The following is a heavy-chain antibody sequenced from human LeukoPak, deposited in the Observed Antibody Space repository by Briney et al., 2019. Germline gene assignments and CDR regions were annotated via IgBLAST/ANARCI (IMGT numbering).Heavy chain of an antibody. V-gene: IGHV3-15*01. J-gene: IGHJ3*02. Sequence: GGSLRLSCAASGFTFSNAWMSWVRQAPGKGLEWVGRIKSKTDGGTTDYAAPVKGRFTISRDDSKNTLYLQMNSLKTEDTAVYYCTTRYFDWLLVSEAFDIWGQGTMVTVSS. CDR1: GFTFSNAW. CDR2: IKSKTDGGTT. D-gene: IGHD3-9*01. CDR3: TTRYFDWLLVSEAFDI.